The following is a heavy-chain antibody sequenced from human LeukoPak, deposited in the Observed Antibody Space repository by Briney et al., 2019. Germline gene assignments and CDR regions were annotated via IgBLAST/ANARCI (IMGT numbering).Heavy chain of an antibody. D-gene: IGHD6-19*01. Sequence: GGSLRLSCAASGFTFSGYAMSWVRQAPGKGLEWVSAISGSGGSTYYADSVKGRFTISRDNSKNTLYLQMNSLRAEDTAVYYCATGIRAVVSPWYYIDYWGQGTLVTVSS. CDR2: ISGSGGST. V-gene: IGHV3-23*01. CDR1: GFTFSGYA. CDR3: ATGIRAVVSPWYYIDY. J-gene: IGHJ4*02.